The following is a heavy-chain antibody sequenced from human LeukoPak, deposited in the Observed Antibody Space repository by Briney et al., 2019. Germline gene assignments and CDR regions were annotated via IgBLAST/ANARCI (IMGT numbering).Heavy chain of an antibody. CDR2: ISSSSSYI. V-gene: IGHV3-21*01. D-gene: IGHD5-12*01. J-gene: IGHJ4*02. CDR1: GFTFSSYS. Sequence: GGSLRLSCAASGFTFSSYSMNWVRQAPGKGLEWVSSISSSSSYIYYADSVKGRFTISRDNAKNSLYLQMNSLRAEDTAVYYCAREAFSGYRGLLLGYYFDYWGQGTLVTVSS. CDR3: AREAFSGYRGLLLGYYFDY.